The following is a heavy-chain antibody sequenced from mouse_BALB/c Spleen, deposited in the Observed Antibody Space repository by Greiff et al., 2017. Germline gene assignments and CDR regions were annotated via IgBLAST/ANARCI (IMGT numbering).Heavy chain of an antibody. CDR3: ARHNGYYSFDY. V-gene: IGHV5-12-2*01. D-gene: IGHD2-3*01. CDR1: GFTFSSYT. CDR2: ISNGGGST. Sequence: EVKLVESGGGLVQPGGSLKLSCAASGFTFSSYTMSWVRQTPEKRLEWVAYISNGGGSTYYPDTVKGRFTISRDNAKNTLYLQMSSLKSEDTAMYYCARHNGYYSFDYWGQGTTLTVSS. J-gene: IGHJ2*01.